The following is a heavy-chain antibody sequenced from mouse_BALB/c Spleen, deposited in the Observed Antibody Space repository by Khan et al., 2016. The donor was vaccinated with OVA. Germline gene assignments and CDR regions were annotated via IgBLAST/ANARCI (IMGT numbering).Heavy chain of an antibody. D-gene: IGHD1-1*01. CDR1: GYSFTGYF. J-gene: IGHJ2*01. CDR2: INPHIGET. V-gene: IGHV1-20*02. CDR3: TRSYRSDFDY. Sequence: VQLQQSGPELVRPGASVKISCKASGYSFTGYFMNWVMQSHGKSLEWIGRINPHIGETFYNQRFKDKATLTVDESSSTAHMELRSLASEDSAVYYCTRSYRSDFDYWGQGTPLTVSS.